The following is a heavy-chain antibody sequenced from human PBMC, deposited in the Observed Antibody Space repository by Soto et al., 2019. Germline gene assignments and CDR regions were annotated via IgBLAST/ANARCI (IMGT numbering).Heavy chain of an antibody. J-gene: IGHJ6*03. Sequence: ASVKVSCKASGYTFTSYDINWVRQATGQGLEWMGWMNPNSGNTGYAQKFQGRVTMTRNTSISTAYMELSSLRSEDTAVYYCAREVVVAATYRYYYYYMDVWGKGTTVTVSS. D-gene: IGHD2-15*01. CDR2: MNPNSGNT. CDR3: AREVVVAATYRYYYYYMDV. V-gene: IGHV1-8*01. CDR1: GYTFTSYD.